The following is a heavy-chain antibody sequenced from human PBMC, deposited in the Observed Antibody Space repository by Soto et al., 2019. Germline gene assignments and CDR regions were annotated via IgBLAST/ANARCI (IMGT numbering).Heavy chain of an antibody. Sequence: QVQLVQSGAEVKKPGASVKVSCKASGYTFTSYAMHWVRQAPGQRLEWMGWINAGNGNTKYSQKFQGRVTITRDTSASTAYMELSSLRSEDTAVYYCARDGGGGGWYGLMKNWGQGTLVTVSS. CDR2: INAGNGNT. CDR1: GYTFTSYA. V-gene: IGHV1-3*01. D-gene: IGHD6-19*01. CDR3: ARDGGGGGWYGLMKN. J-gene: IGHJ4*02.